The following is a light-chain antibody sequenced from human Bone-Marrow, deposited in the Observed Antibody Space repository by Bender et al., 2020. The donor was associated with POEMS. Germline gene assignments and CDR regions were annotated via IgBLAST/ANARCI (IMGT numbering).Light chain of an antibody. CDR2: GVT. J-gene: IGLJ2*01. V-gene: IGLV2-14*03. CDR3: ASYTTGYTLVL. Sequence: QSALTQPASVSGSPGQSITLSCTGTTSDVGRYDYVSWYQQHPGKAPKLIIFGVTYRPSGVSDRFSGSKSGSTASLTISGLQAEDEAVYYCASYTTGYTLVLFGGGTKLTVL. CDR1: TSDVGRYDY.